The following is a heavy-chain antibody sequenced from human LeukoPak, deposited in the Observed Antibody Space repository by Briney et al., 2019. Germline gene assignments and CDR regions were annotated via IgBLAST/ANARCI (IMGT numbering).Heavy chain of an antibody. D-gene: IGHD6-13*01. CDR2: IYNGGDT. CDR1: GFTVSSNS. Sequence: PGGSLRLSCAASGFTVSSNSLSWVRQAPGEGREWGSIIYNGGDTYYADSVKGRFTISRDNSRNALYLEVNSLRAEDTAVYYCATVQGASSWIFYFAYWGQGTLVTVSS. J-gene: IGHJ4*02. V-gene: IGHV3-53*01. CDR3: ATVQGASSWIFYFAY.